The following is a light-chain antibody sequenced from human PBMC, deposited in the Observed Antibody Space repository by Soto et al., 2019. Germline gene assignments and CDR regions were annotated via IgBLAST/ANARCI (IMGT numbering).Light chain of an antibody. V-gene: IGKV2-28*01. CDR1: QSLLHSDGYNY. CDR3: MQALQTPAT. J-gene: IGKJ1*01. CDR2: LGS. Sequence: DIVMTQSPLSLPVTPGEPASISCRSSQSLLHSDGYNYLDWYLQKPGQSPQLLIYLGSNRASGVTDRVSGSGSGTDFTLKISRVEAEDVGVYYCMQALQTPATFGQGTKVEIK.